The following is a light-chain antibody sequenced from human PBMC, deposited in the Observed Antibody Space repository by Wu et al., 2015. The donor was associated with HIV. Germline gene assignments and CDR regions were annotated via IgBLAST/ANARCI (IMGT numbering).Light chain of an antibody. J-gene: IGKJ4*01. CDR2: GAT. CDR3: QHYGSSPKLT. CDR1: QTVTSGY. Sequence: EVVLTQSPGTLSLSPGERATLSCRSSQTVTSGYLAWYQQKPGQAPRLLIYGATSRAIGTPDRFSGDGSEKDFTLTISRVEPEDFAVYYCQHYGSSPKLTFGGGPRWRSN. V-gene: IGKV3-20*01.